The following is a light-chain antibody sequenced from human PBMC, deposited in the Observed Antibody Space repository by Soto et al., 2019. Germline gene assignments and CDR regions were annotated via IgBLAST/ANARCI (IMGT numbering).Light chain of an antibody. Sequence: QLVLTQPPSVSGAPGQRVTISCTGSSSNIGAGYDVHWYQQLPGTAPKLLIYGNSNRPSGVPDRFSGSKSGTSASLAITGLQAEDEADYSCQSYDSSLSAQVVFGGGTKLTVL. J-gene: IGLJ2*01. CDR3: QSYDSSLSAQVV. CDR1: SSNIGAGYD. V-gene: IGLV1-40*01. CDR2: GNS.